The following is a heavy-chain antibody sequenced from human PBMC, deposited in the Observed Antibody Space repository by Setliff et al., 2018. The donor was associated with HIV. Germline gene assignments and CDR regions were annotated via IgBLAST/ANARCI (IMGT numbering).Heavy chain of an antibody. CDR2: IKSKIDAETT. D-gene: IGHD2-21*01. Sequence: GGSLRLSCAASGFAFNYAWMGWVRQAPGKGLEWVGRIKSKIDAETTDYAAPVKGRFTISRDDSKNTVYLQLNSLKTEDTAMYYCTADLTDPPAYGPDYWGQGTLVTVSS. CDR1: GFAFNYAW. CDR3: TADLTDPPAYGPDY. V-gene: IGHV3-15*01. J-gene: IGHJ4*02.